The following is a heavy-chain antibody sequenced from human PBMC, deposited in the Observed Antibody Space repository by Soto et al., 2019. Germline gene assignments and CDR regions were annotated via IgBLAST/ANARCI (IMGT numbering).Heavy chain of an antibody. Sequence: GASVKVSCKSSGGTFSSYTISWVRQAPGQGLEWMGRIIPILGIANYAQKFQGRVTITADKSTSTAYMELSSLRSEDTAVYYCARDLVVQSGFNWFDPWGQGTLVTVSS. V-gene: IGHV1-69*04. D-gene: IGHD2-21*01. J-gene: IGHJ5*02. CDR3: ARDLVVQSGFNWFDP. CDR1: GGTFSSYT. CDR2: IIPILGIA.